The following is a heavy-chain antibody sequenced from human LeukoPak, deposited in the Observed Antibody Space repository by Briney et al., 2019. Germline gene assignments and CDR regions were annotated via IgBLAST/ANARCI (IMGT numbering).Heavy chain of an antibody. CDR2: ISGSGGST. CDR1: GFTFSSYA. CDR3: AKDEWSIAALTFDY. D-gene: IGHD6-6*01. J-gene: IGHJ4*02. Sequence: PGASLRLSCAASGFTFSSYAMSWVHQAPGKGLEWVSAISGSGGSTYYADSVKGRFTISRDNSKNTLYLQMNSLRAEDTAVYYCAKDEWSIAALTFDYWGQGTLVTVSS. V-gene: IGHV3-23*01.